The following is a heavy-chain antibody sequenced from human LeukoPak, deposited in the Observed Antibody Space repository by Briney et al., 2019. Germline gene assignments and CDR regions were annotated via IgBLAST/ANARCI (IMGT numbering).Heavy chain of an antibody. CDR1: GFTFSTYA. CDR2: ISYHGMNK. CDR3: ARGADGGSGNLADYFDC. Sequence: GESLRLSCAASGFTFSTYAMHWVRQAPPKGLEWVAVISYHGMNKFYADSVKGRFTISRDSSKNALYLQMNSLRPEHTAVDFCARGADGGSGNLADYFDCWGQGSPVTVSS. D-gene: IGHD3-10*01. V-gene: IGHV3-30*04. J-gene: IGHJ4*02.